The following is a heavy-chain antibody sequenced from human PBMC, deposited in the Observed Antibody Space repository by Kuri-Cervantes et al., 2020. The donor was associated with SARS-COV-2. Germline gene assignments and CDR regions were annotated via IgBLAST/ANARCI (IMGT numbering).Heavy chain of an antibody. CDR1: GFTFSSYS. D-gene: IGHD4-23*01. CDR2: ISSSGSTI. Sequence: GGSLRLSCAASGFTFSSYSMNWVRQAPGKGLEWVSYISSSGSTIYYADSVKGRFTISRDNAKNSLYLQMNSLRAEDTAVYYCARPTTVVPRGYYYMDVWGKGTTVTVSS. CDR3: ARPTTVVPRGYYYMDV. J-gene: IGHJ6*03. V-gene: IGHV3-48*04.